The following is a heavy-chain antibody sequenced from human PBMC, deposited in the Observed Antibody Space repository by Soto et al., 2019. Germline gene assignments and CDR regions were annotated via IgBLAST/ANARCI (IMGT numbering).Heavy chain of an antibody. V-gene: IGHV4-39*01. J-gene: IGHJ6*02. CDR1: GGSVSSNSYS. CDR3: ARLNGYCVSTGCHGYYGMDV. Sequence: PSETLSLTCTVSGGSVSSNSYSWGWIRQSPGKGMEWIGIIFSIENIYYPPSLLSRVTISADTSMNEFFLRLSSVTAADTVVYYCARLNGYCVSTGCHGYYGMDVWGQGTTVTVSS. D-gene: IGHD2-2*03. CDR2: IFSIENI.